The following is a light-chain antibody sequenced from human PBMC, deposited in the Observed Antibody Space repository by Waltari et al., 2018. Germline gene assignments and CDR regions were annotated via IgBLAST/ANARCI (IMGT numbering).Light chain of an antibody. Sequence: SYELTQPPSVSVSPGQTTSITCSGYNWGDQYASWYKQKQGQSPVLAVYQDYKRPSGIPERFSGSNSGNTATLTISGTQAMDEADYYCQAWDNSNVVFGGGTKLTVL. V-gene: IGLV3-1*01. J-gene: IGLJ3*02. CDR2: QDY. CDR3: QAWDNSNVV. CDR1: NWGDQY.